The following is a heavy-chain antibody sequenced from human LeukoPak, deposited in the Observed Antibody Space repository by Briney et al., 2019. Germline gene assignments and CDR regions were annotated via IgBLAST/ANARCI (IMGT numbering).Heavy chain of an antibody. V-gene: IGHV3-33*01. CDR2: IWYDGSNK. J-gene: IGHJ4*02. CDR1: GFTFSGYG. CDR3: ARDEGPLDY. Sequence: GGSLRLSCAASGFTFSGYGMHWVRQAPGRGLEWVAVIWYDGSNKYYADSVKGRFTISRDNSKNTLYLQMNSLRAEDTAVYYCARDEGPLDYWGQGTLVTVSS.